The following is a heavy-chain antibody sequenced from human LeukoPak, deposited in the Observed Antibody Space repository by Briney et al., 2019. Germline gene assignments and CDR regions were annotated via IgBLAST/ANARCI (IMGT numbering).Heavy chain of an antibody. CDR2: ISSSGSTI. CDR3: ARVVGQLAPDY. D-gene: IGHD6-13*01. CDR1: GFTFSSYE. J-gene: IGHJ4*02. V-gene: IGHV3-48*03. Sequence: PGGSLRLSCAASGFTFSSYEMNWVRQAPGKGLEWVSYISSSGSTIYYADSVKGRFTISRDNAKNSLYLQMNSLRAEDTALYYCARVVGQLAPDYWGQGTLVTVSS.